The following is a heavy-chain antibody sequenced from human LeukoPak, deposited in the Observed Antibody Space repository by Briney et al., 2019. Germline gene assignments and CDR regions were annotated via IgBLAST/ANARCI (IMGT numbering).Heavy chain of an antibody. CDR2: ISYDGSNK. D-gene: IGHD2-2*01. J-gene: IGHJ4*02. CDR3: ARDVADIVVVPTWDY. CDR1: GFTFSSYA. V-gene: IGHV3-30*01. Sequence: GGSLRLSCAASGFTFSSYAMHWVRQAPGKGLGWVAVISYDGSNKYYADSVKSRFTISRDNSKNTLYLQMNSLRTEDTAVYYCARDVADIVVVPTWDYWGQGTLVTVSS.